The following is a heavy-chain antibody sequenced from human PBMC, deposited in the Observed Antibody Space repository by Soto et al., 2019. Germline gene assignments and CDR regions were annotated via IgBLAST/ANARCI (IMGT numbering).Heavy chain of an antibody. J-gene: IGHJ6*02. CDR3: ARGGSHYDFWSGYYGYHYYYGMDV. Sequence: SETLSLTCTVSGGSISSYYWSWIRQPPGKGLEWIGYIYYSGSTNYNPSLKSRVTISVDTSKNQFSLKLSSVTAADTAVYYCARGGSHYDFWSGYYGYHYYYGMDVWGQGTTVTVSS. V-gene: IGHV4-59*01. D-gene: IGHD3-3*01. CDR2: IYYSGST. CDR1: GGSISSYY.